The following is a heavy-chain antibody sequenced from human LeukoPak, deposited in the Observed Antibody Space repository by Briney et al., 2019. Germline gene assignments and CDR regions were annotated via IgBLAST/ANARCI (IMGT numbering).Heavy chain of an antibody. CDR1: GDSIRSNY. CDR3: ARGYSDASGRPDY. Sequence: SETLSVTCTVSGDSIRSNYWSWIRQPPGKGLEWIGHLSYSGGTNYNPSLKSRVTMSVDTSNNRFSLKLSSVTAADTAIYYCARGYSDASGRPDYWGRGTLVTVSS. J-gene: IGHJ4*02. CDR2: LSYSGGT. V-gene: IGHV4-59*08. D-gene: IGHD1-26*01.